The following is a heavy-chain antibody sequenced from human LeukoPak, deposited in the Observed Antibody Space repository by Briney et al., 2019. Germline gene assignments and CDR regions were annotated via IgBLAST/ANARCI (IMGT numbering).Heavy chain of an antibody. CDR2: IYHSGST. CDR1: GYSISSGYY. D-gene: IGHD3-3*01. CDR3: AREWYDFWSGALADYYYYYMDV. J-gene: IGHJ6*03. V-gene: IGHV4-38-2*02. Sequence: SETLSLTCAVSGYSISSGYYWGWIRQPPGKGLEWVGSIYHSGSTYYNPSLKSRVTISVDTSKNQFSLKLSSVTAADTAVYYCAREWYDFWSGALADYYYYYMDVLGKGTTVTVSS.